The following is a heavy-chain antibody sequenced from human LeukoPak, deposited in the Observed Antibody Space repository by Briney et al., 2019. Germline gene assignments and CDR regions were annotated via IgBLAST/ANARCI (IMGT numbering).Heavy chain of an antibody. V-gene: IGHV4-61*02. CDR3: ARDRYKWELSD. CDR1: GGSISSGSYY. D-gene: IGHD1-26*01. Sequence: SQTLSLTCTVSGGSISSGSYYWSWIRQPAGKRLEWIGRIYTSGSTNYNPSPKSRVTISVDTSKNQFAMKLSSVTAADTAVYYCARDRYKWELSDWGQGTLVTVSS. CDR2: IYTSGST. J-gene: IGHJ4*02.